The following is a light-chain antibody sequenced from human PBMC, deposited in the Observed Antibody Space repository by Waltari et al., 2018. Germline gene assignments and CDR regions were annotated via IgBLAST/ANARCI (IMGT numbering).Light chain of an antibody. CDR2: YAT. V-gene: IGKV6D-21*02. Sequence: EIVLTQSPDFQSVTPKEKVTITCRASQSIGSGLNWYQQKPDQTPKLLIKYATQSISAVPSRFSGSGSGTAFTLTINSLEAEDAAAYYGHQSSSLPRTFGQGTTVEIK. J-gene: IGKJ1*01. CDR3: HQSSSLPRT. CDR1: QSIGSG.